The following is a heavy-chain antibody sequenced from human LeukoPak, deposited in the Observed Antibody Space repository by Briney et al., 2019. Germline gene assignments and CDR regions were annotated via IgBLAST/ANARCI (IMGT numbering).Heavy chain of an antibody. J-gene: IGHJ4*02. V-gene: IGHV1-2*02. CDR3: ARDFPGGVTEFDY. D-gene: IGHD2-21*02. Sequence: ASVKVSCKASGYTFTIYGISWVRQAPGQGLEWMGWINPNPNSGGTNYAQKFQGRVTMTRDTSISTAYMELSRLRFDDTAVYYCARDFPGGVTEFDYWGQGTLVTVSS. CDR2: INPNPNSGGT. CDR1: GYTFTIYG.